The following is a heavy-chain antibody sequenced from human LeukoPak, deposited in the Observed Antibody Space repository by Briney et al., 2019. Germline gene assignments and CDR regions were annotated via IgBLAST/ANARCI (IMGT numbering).Heavy chain of an antibody. Sequence: GGSLRLSCAASGFTFSSYSMNWVRQAPGKGLEWVSYISSSSSTIYYADSVKGRFTISRDNAKNSLYLQMNSLRDEDTVVYYCARDRGYDFWSGYYGFDYWGQGTLVTVSS. V-gene: IGHV3-48*02. CDR1: GFTFSSYS. J-gene: IGHJ4*02. D-gene: IGHD3-3*01. CDR2: ISSSSSTI. CDR3: ARDRGYDFWSGYYGFDY.